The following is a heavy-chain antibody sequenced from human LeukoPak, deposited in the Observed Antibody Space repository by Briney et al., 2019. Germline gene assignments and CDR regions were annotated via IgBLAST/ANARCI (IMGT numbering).Heavy chain of an antibody. J-gene: IGHJ4*02. D-gene: IGHD2-15*01. CDR3: ARKTPRFGDYDY. CDR1: GFTVSSSY. V-gene: IGHV3-66*01. Sequence: GGSLRLSCAASGFTVSSSYMSWVRQAPGKGLEWVSLIYSAGSTYYADSVRGRFTISRDNSKNTLYLQMNSLRAEDTAVYYCARKTPRFGDYDYWGQGTLVTVSS. CDR2: IYSAGST.